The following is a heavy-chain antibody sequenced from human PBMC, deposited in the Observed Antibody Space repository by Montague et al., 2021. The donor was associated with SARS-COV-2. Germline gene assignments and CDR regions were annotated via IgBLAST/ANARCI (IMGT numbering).Heavy chain of an antibody. J-gene: IGHJ4*02. Sequence: SLRLSCAASGFTVSSNYMSWVRQAPGKGLEWVSVIYSGGSTYYADSVKGRFTISRHNSKNTLYLQVNSLRAEDTAVYYCAGSNWSSGSYYQLDYWGQGTLVTVSS. CDR1: GFTVSSNY. V-gene: IGHV3-53*04. CDR3: AGSNWSSGSYYQLDY. CDR2: IYSGGST. D-gene: IGHD3-10*01.